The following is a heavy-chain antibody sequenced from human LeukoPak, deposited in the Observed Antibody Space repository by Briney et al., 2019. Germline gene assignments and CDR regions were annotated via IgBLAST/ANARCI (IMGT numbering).Heavy chain of an antibody. J-gene: IGHJ4*02. D-gene: IGHD4-17*01. CDR2: INHSGST. V-gene: IGHV4-34*01. Sequence: PSETLSLTCAVYGGSFSGYYWSWIRQPPGKGLEWIGVINHSGSTNYNPSLKSRVTISVDTSKNQFSLKLSSVTAADTAVYYCARVFTVTSRPDYFDNWGEGTLVTVSS. CDR3: ARVFTVTSRPDYFDN. CDR1: GGSFSGYY.